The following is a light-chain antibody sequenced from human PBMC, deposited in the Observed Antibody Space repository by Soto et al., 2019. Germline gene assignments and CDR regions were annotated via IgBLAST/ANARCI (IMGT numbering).Light chain of an antibody. CDR1: QSVTTF. Sequence: EIVLTQSPVTLSLSPGERATLSCRASQSVTTFLAWYQQKPGQAPSLLIYDASKRATGIPARFSGSGSGTDFALTISSLEPEDFAVYYCQQRTNWPLTCGGGNRVELK. CDR2: DAS. CDR3: QQRTNWPLT. V-gene: IGKV3-11*01. J-gene: IGKJ4*02.